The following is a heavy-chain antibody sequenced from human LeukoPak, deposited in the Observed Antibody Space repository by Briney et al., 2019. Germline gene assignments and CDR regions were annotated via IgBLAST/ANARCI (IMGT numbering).Heavy chain of an antibody. CDR2: IYYSGST. CDR1: GGSISSYY. V-gene: IGHV4-59*08. Sequence: SETLSLTCTVSGGSISSYYWSWIRQPPGKGLEWIGYIYYSGSTNYNPSLKSRVTISVDTSKNQFSLKLSSVTAADTAVYYCARRIAAAGRDYFDYWGQGTLVTVSS. D-gene: IGHD6-13*01. CDR3: ARRIAAAGRDYFDY. J-gene: IGHJ4*02.